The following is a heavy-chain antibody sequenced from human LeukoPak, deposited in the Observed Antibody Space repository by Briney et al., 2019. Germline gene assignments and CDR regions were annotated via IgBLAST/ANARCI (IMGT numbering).Heavy chain of an antibody. CDR2: IYSDGST. D-gene: IGHD1-26*01. J-gene: IGHJ3*02. CDR1: GFTFSSHG. V-gene: IGHV3-53*01. CDR3: ARELREHGVFDI. Sequence: PGGSLRLSCVASGFTFSSHGMNWVRQAPGKGLEWVSEIYSDGSTYYAASVKGRFSISRHNSKNTVYLQMNSLRAEDTAVYYCARELREHGVFDIWGQGTMVTVSS.